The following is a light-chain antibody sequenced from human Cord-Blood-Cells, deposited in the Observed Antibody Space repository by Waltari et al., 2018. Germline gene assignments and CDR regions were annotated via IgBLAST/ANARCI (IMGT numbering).Light chain of an antibody. Sequence: ELVLTQSPGTPSLSPGERAPLPCRASQSVSSSYLAWYQQKPGQAPRLLIYGASSRATGIPDRFSGSGSGTDFTLTISRLEPEDFAVDYCQQYGSSPLTFGGGTKVEIK. J-gene: IGKJ4*01. CDR2: GAS. CDR3: QQYGSSPLT. V-gene: IGKV3-20*01. CDR1: QSVSSSY.